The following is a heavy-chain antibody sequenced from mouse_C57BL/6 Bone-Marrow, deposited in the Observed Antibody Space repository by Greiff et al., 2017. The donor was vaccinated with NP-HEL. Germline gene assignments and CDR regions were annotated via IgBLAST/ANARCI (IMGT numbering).Heavy chain of an antibody. CDR3: ARGPITTVVAPYAMDY. J-gene: IGHJ4*01. CDR1: GYAFTNYL. V-gene: IGHV1-54*01. D-gene: IGHD1-1*01. Sequence: VKLVESGAELVRPGTSVKVSCKASGYAFTNYLIEWVKQRPGQGLEWIGVINPGSGGTNYNEKFKGKATLTADKSSSTAYMQLSSLTSEDSAVYFCARGPITTVVAPYAMDYWGQGTSVTVSS. CDR2: INPGSGGT.